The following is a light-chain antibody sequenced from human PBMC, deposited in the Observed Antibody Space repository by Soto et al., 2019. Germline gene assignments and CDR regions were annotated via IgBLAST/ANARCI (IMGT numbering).Light chain of an antibody. Sequence: DIVLTQSPGTLSLSPGERATLSCRASQSVRSTSLAWYQQKPGQAPRLLIYGASSRATGIPDRFSGSGSGTDFTLTINSLEPDDFAVYYCQQRDSWPITFGQGTKVDIK. J-gene: IGKJ1*01. CDR3: QQRDSWPIT. CDR1: QSVRSTS. CDR2: GAS. V-gene: IGKV3D-20*02.